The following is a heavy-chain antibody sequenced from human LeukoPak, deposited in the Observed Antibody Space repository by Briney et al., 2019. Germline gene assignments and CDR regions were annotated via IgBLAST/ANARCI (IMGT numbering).Heavy chain of an antibody. J-gene: IGHJ4*02. CDR1: GYTFINYC. CDR2: INPNTGGT. CDR3: APSGRTTYDSAYVYFDY. D-gene: IGHD1-26*01. Sequence: ASVKVSCKASGYTFINYCVHWVRQAPGQGLEWMGWINPNTGGTNFAQKFQGRVTMTRDTSITTAYMELSRLTSDDTAVYFCAPSGRTTYDSAYVYFDYWGQGTLVTVSS. V-gene: IGHV1-2*02.